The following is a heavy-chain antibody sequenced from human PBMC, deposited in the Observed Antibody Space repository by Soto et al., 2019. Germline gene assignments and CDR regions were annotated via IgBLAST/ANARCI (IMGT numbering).Heavy chain of an antibody. J-gene: IGHJ6*02. V-gene: IGHV4-59*01. Sequence: SETLSLTCTVSGGSISSYYWSWIRQPPGKGLEWIGYIYYSGSTNYNPSLKGRVTISVDTSKNQFSLKLSSVTAADTAVYYCAGSYSSSWYHYYYGMDVWGQGTTVTVSS. CDR2: IYYSGST. CDR1: GGSISSYY. D-gene: IGHD6-13*01. CDR3: AGSYSSSWYHYYYGMDV.